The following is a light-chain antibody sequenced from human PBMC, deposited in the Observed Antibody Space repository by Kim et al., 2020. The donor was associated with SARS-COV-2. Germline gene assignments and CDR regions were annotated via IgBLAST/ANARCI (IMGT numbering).Light chain of an antibody. V-gene: IGLV6-57*03. CDR3: QSYKLSNSV. Sequence: TMYCSRRGPSPTHNKLLWYPRPPASAPTTVINETNQRPSGCPSRLSCSIDSSSNSASLTISGLKSEDETDCYCQSYKLSNSVYGTGTKVTVL. J-gene: IGLJ1*01. CDR2: ETN. CDR1: GPSPTHNK.